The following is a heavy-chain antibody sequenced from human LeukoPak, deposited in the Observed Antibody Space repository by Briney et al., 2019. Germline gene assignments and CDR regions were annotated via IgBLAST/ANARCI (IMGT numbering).Heavy chain of an antibody. CDR3: ARRGTMVRGWWFDP. D-gene: IGHD3-10*01. V-gene: IGHV4-34*01. Sequence: SETLSLTCAVYGGSFSGYYWSWIRQPPGKGLERIGEINHSGSTNYNPSLKSRVTISVDTSKNQFSLKLSSVTAADTAVYYCARRGTMVRGWWFDPWGQGTLVTVSS. CDR1: GGSFSGYY. CDR2: INHSGST. J-gene: IGHJ5*02.